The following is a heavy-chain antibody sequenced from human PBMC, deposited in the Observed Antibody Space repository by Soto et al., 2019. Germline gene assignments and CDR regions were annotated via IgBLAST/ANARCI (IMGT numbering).Heavy chain of an antibody. J-gene: IGHJ3*02. D-gene: IGHD3-10*01. CDR3: AREPMVRAAHGFDI. Sequence: QVQLVQSGAEVKKPGASVKVSCKASGYTFTGHYMHWVRQAPGQRLEWMGWINPNSVGTNYAQKFQGRVTMTRDTSISTAYMELSRLRSDDTAVYYCAREPMVRAAHGFDIWGQGTMVTVSS. V-gene: IGHV1-2*02. CDR1: GYTFTGHY. CDR2: INPNSVGT.